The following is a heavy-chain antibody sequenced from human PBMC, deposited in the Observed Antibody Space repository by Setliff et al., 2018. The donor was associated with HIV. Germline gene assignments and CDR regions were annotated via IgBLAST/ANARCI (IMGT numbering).Heavy chain of an antibody. Sequence: ASVKVSCKASGYTFTSYAMHWVRQAPGQRLEWMGWIHAGNGYTKYSQKFQGRVTFTRDTSASAAYMDLSSLRSEDTAVYYCARIWGIPPLYYFNYWGQGTLVTVS. J-gene: IGHJ4*02. D-gene: IGHD3-16*01. V-gene: IGHV1-3*01. CDR1: GYTFTSYA. CDR2: IHAGNGYT. CDR3: ARIWGIPPLYYFNY.